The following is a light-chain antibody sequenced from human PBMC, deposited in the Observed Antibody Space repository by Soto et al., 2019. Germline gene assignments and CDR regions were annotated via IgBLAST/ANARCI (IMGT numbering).Light chain of an antibody. Sequence: HSVLAHPPSVSAALGQKVTISCSGSSSNIGNNYVSWYQQLPGTAPKLLIYDNNKRPSGIPDRFSGSKSGTSATLGITGLQTGDEADYYCGTWDSSLSAVVFGGGTKLTVL. J-gene: IGLJ2*01. V-gene: IGLV1-51*01. CDR3: GTWDSSLSAVV. CDR2: DNN. CDR1: SSNIGNNY.